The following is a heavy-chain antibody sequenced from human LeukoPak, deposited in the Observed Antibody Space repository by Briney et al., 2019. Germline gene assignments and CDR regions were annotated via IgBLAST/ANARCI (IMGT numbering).Heavy chain of an antibody. CDR1: GGSISSYY. J-gene: IGHJ4*02. CDR2: IYYSGST. D-gene: IGHD1/OR15-1a*01. Sequence: SETLPLTCTVSGGSISSYYWSWIRQPPGKGLEWIGYIYYSGSTNYNPSLKSRVTISVDTSKNQFSLKLSSVTAADTAVYYCASATFEQGYFDYWGQGTLVTVSS. V-gene: IGHV4-59*01. CDR3: ASATFEQGYFDY.